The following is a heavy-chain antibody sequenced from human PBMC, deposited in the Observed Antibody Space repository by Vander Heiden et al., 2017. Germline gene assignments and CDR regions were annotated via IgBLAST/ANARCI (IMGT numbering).Heavy chain of an antibody. J-gene: IGHJ4*02. CDR2: ISAYNGNT. CDR3: ARTGGMGSISGTRHDFFDY. V-gene: IGHV1-18*01. CDR1: GYTFPDSA. Sequence: QRQLVQSGAEVTTPGASVQVSCKASGYTFPDSAVRWGRQSPGQGLEWMGWISAYNGNTNHAQKLQGRVTMTTDTSTSTAYMELRSLRSDDTAVYYCARTGGMGSISGTRHDFFDYWGQGTLVTVSS. D-gene: IGHD1-20*01.